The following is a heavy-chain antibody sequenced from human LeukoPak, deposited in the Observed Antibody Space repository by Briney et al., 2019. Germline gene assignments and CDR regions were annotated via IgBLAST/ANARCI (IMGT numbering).Heavy chain of an antibody. J-gene: IGHJ3*02. CDR2: ISSSSYI. V-gene: IGHV3-69-1*01. Sequence: PSETLSLTCAVYGGSFSGYYWSWVRQAPGKGLEWVSSISSSSYIYYADSVKGRFTISRDNAKNSLYLQMNSLRAEDTAVYYCARDTRGTLGAFDIWGQGTMVTVSS. CDR3: ARDTRGTLGAFDI. D-gene: IGHD1-1*01. CDR1: GGSFSGYY.